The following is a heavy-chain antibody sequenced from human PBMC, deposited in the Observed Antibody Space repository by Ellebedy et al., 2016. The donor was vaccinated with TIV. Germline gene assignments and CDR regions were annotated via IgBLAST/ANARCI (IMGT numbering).Heavy chain of an antibody. D-gene: IGHD1-26*01. CDR1: GYTFTTYG. V-gene: IGHV1-18*04. J-gene: IGHJ6*02. CDR2: INPNKGNT. Sequence: AASVKVSCKASGYTFTTYGVSWVRQAPGQGLEWMGWINPNKGNTIYAQNLQDRLTMTTDASTSTAYMELSSLRSDDTAVYFCARDRFIVPGTRAYYGMDVWGQGTTVTVS. CDR3: ARDRFIVPGTRAYYGMDV.